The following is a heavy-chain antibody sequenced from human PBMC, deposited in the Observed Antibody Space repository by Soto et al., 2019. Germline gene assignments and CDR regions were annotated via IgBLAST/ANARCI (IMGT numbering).Heavy chain of an antibody. CDR3: TIGSWSGEVFDI. CDR2: IIPMLGIR. CDR1: GGTFSTYS. D-gene: IGHD2-21*01. V-gene: IGHV1-69*02. J-gene: IGHJ3*02. Sequence: QVQLVQSGAEEKKPGSSVKVSCKDSGGTFSTYSMFWVRQAPGQGLEWMGRIIPMLGIRNYAQRFQDRVTITADKTTDTAHMELSSLRSEDTALYYCTIGSWSGEVFDIWGQGTMVTVSS.